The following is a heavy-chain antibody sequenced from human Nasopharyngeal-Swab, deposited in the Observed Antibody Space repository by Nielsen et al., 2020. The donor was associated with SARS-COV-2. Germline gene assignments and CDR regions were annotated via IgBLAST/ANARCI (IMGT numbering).Heavy chain of an antibody. D-gene: IGHD5-18*01. CDR2: IYPGDSDT. J-gene: IGHJ4*02. V-gene: IGHV5-51*01. CDR3: ARLPTYSYGLSD. Sequence: SCQGSGYSFTSYWICWVRQMPGKGLEWMGIIYPGDSDTRYSPSFQGQVTISADKSISTAYLQWSSLKASDTAMYYCARLPTYSYGLSDWGQGTLVTVSS. CDR1: GYSFTSYW.